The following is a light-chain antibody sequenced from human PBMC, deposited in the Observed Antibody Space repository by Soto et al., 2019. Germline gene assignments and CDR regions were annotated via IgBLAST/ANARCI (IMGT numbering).Light chain of an antibody. CDR2: DAS. CDR3: QQYNTYTWT. V-gene: IGKV1-5*01. J-gene: IGKJ1*01. CDR1: QSISNW. Sequence: DLQMTQSPSTLSASVGDRVTITCRASQSISNWLAWYQQKPGKAPKLLIYDASTLERGVPSRFSGSGSGTEFTLTISNLQPDDFATYYCQQYNTYTWTFGQGTKVDIK.